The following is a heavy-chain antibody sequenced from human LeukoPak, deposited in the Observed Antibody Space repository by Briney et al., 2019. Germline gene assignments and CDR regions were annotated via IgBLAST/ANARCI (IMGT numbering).Heavy chain of an antibody. V-gene: IGHV3-30*03. CDR3: ARDPRGYSYGYFDY. J-gene: IGHJ4*02. Sequence: GGSLRLSCAASGFTFSSYGMHWVRQAPGKGLEWVAVISYDGSNKYYADSVKGRFTISRDNSKNTLYLQMHSLRDEDTAVYYCARDPRGYSYGYFDYWGQGTLVTVSS. CDR2: ISYDGSNK. D-gene: IGHD5-18*01. CDR1: GFTFSSYG.